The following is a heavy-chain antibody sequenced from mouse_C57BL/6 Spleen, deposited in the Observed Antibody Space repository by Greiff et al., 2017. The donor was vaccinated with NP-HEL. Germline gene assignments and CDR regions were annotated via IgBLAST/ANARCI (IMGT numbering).Heavy chain of an antibody. CDR3: ARYYARDPWFAY. J-gene: IGHJ3*01. D-gene: IGHD1-1*01. CDR1: GYTFTSYW. CDR2: IYPGSGST. Sequence: QVQLKQSGAELVKPGASVKMSCKASGYTFTSYWITWVKQRPGQGLEWIGDIYPGSGSTNYNEKFKSKATLTVDTSSSTAYMQLSSLTSEDSAVYYCARYYARDPWFAYWGQGTLVTVSA. V-gene: IGHV1-55*01.